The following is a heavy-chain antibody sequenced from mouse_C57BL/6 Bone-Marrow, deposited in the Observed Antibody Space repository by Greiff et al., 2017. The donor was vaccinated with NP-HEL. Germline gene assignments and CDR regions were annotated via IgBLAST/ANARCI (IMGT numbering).Heavy chain of an antibody. V-gene: IGHV1-61*01. D-gene: IGHD1-1*01. Sequence: QVQLKQPGAELVRPGSSVKLSCKASGYTFTSYWMDWVKQRPGQGLEWIGNIYPSDSETHYNQKFTDKATLTVDKSSSTAYMQLSSLTSEDSAVYYCARGHYYGSSPGYFDVWGTGTTVTVSS. CDR2: IYPSDSET. CDR3: ARGHYYGSSPGYFDV. J-gene: IGHJ1*03. CDR1: GYTFTSYW.